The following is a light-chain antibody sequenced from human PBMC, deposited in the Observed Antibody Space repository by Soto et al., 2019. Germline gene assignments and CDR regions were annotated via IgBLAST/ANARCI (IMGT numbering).Light chain of an antibody. CDR1: QSLLHSNGYNY. J-gene: IGKJ1*01. CDR3: MQAQRSWT. CDR2: LGS. Sequence: DIVMTQSPLSLPVTPGEPAYISCRSSQSLLHSNGYNYLDWYLQKPGQSPQLLLYLGSIRASGVPDRFSGSGSGTDFTLKISRVEAEDVGVYYCMQAQRSWTFGQGTRVEIK. V-gene: IGKV2-28*01.